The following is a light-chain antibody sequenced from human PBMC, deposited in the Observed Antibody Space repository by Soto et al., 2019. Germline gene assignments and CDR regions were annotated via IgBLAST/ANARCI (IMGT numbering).Light chain of an antibody. J-gene: IGKJ3*01. CDR3: QQYNNWPFT. Sequence: ERVMTQSPATLSVSPGERATLSCRASQSISSNLAWYQQKPGQAPRLLIYGASTRDTGIPARFSGSGSGTEFTLTISSLQSEDFAVYYCQQYNNWPFTFGPGTKVDIK. CDR2: GAS. CDR1: QSISSN. V-gene: IGKV3-15*01.